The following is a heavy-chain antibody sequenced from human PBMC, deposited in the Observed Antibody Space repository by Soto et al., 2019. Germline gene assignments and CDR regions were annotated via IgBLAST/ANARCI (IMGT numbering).Heavy chain of an antibody. J-gene: IGHJ5*02. V-gene: IGHV2-5*02. Sequence: SGPTLVNPTQTLTLTCTFSGFSLSTSGVGVGWIRQPPGKALEWLALIYWDDDKRYSPSLKSRLTITKDTSKNQVVLTMTNMDPVDTATYYCAHRRRFCSGNSCHSIWFDTWGQGTLVTVAS. CDR1: GFSLSTSGVG. CDR2: IYWDDDK. CDR3: AHRRRFCSGNSCHSIWFDT. D-gene: IGHD2-15*01.